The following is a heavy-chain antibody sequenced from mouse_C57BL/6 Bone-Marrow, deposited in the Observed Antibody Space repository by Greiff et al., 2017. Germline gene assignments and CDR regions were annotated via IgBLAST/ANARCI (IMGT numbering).Heavy chain of an antibody. Sequence: QVQLQQPGAELVKPGASVKLSCKASGYTFTSYWMHWVKQRPGQGLEWIGMIHPNSGSTNYNEKFKSKATLTVDKSSSTAYMQLSSLTSVDSAVYYCARSGLRYPAWFAYWGQGTLVTVSA. J-gene: IGHJ3*01. CDR3: ARSGLRYPAWFAY. CDR1: GYTFTSYW. CDR2: IHPNSGST. D-gene: IGHD1-1*01. V-gene: IGHV1-64*01.